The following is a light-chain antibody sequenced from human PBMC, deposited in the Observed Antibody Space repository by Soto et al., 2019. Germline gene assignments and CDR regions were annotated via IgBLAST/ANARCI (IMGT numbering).Light chain of an antibody. V-gene: IGKV3-15*01. CDR1: QSVSSN. Sequence: EIVMTQSPATLSVSPGERATLSCRASQSVSSNLAWYQQKPGQATRLLIYGASTRATGIPARFSGSGSGTEFTITISSLQSEDFAVYYCQQYYNWPLTFGGGTKVDIK. J-gene: IGKJ4*01. CDR3: QQYYNWPLT. CDR2: GAS.